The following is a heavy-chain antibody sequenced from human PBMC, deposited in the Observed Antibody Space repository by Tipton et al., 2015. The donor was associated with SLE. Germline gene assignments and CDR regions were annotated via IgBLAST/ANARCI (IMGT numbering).Heavy chain of an antibody. V-gene: IGHV4-39*07. CDR1: GGSISSSSYY. D-gene: IGHD6-13*01. CDR2: IYYSGST. CDR3: ARLGYSSSWTDY. J-gene: IGHJ4*02. Sequence: TLSLTCTVSGGSISSSSYYWGWIRQPPGKGLEWIGSIYYSGSTYYNPSLKSRVTISVDTSKNQFSLKLSFVTAADTAVYYCARLGYSSSWTDYWGQGTLVTVSS.